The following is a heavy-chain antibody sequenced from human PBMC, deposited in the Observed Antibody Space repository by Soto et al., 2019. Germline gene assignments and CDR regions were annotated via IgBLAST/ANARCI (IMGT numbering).Heavy chain of an antibody. D-gene: IGHD2-2*01. CDR1: GGSISSSSYY. Sequence: SETLSLTCTVSGGSISSSSYYWGWIRQPPGKGLEWIGSIYYSGSTYYNPSLKSRVTISVDTSKNQFSLKLSSVTAADTAVYYCARIEYCSSTSCYDPYYYYYYYMDVWGKGTTVTVSS. CDR3: ARIEYCSSTSCYDPYYYYYYYMDV. J-gene: IGHJ6*03. CDR2: IYYSGST. V-gene: IGHV4-39*01.